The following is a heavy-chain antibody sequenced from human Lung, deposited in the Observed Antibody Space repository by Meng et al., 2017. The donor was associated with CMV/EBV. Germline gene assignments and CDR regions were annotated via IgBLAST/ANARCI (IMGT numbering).Heavy chain of an antibody. V-gene: IGHV4-31*03. Sequence: XXXLTXTVSGGSINSYTYYWAWIRQHPGKGLEWIGYIYYSDSTHYNPSLRSRVTISADTSKNQFSLKTNSGTAADAGVYYCARAPQLYCISPNYSLPGECLDLWXRGTXVTVSS. CDR2: IYYSDST. CDR3: ARAPQLYCISPNYSLPGECLDL. J-gene: IGHJ2*01. CDR1: GGSINSYTYY. D-gene: IGHD2-2*01.